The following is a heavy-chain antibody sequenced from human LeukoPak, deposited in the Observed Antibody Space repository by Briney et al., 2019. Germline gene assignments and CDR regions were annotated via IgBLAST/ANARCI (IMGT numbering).Heavy chain of an antibody. Sequence: ASVKVSCKASGYTFTSYGISWVRQAPGQGLEWMGWISAYNGNTNYAQKLQGRVTMTTDTSTSTAYMELRSLRSDDTAVYYCARDPTRIAAKRPGFDYWGQGTLVTVSS. CDR3: ARDPTRIAAKRPGFDY. J-gene: IGHJ4*02. V-gene: IGHV1-18*01. D-gene: IGHD5-18*01. CDR1: GYTFTSYG. CDR2: ISAYNGNT.